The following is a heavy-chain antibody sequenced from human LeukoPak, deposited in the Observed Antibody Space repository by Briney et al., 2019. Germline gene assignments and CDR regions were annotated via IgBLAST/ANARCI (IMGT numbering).Heavy chain of an antibody. J-gene: IGHJ6*02. D-gene: IGHD3-3*01. CDR2: INPNSGGT. Sequence: ASVKVSCKASGCTFTGYYMHWVRQAPGQGLEWMGWINPNSGGTNYAQKFQGRVTMTRDTSISTAYMELSRLRSDDTAVYYCARARFLEWLPYGMDVWGQGTTVTVSS. CDR1: GCTFTGYY. V-gene: IGHV1-2*02. CDR3: ARARFLEWLPYGMDV.